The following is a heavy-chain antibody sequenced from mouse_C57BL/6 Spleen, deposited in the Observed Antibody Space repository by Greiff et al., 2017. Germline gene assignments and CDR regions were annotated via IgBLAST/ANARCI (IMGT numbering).Heavy chain of an antibody. V-gene: IGHV1-54*01. CDR1: GYAFTNYL. CDR3: ARRYYGGTDY. D-gene: IGHD1-1*01. Sequence: LVEPGAELVRPGTSVKVSCKASGYAFTNYLIEWVKQRPGQGLEWIGVINPGSGGTNYNEKFKGKATLAADKSSSPAYMQLSSLTSEDSSVYVRARRYYGGTDYWGQGTTLTVSS. J-gene: IGHJ2*01. CDR2: INPGSGGT.